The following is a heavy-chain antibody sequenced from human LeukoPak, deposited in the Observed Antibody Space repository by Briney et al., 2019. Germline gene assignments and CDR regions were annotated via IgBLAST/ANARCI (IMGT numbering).Heavy chain of an antibody. CDR1: GFTFSDYY. CDR2: ISSSGSTI. D-gene: IGHD3-3*01. Sequence: GGSLRLSCAASGFTFSDYYMTWIRQAPGKGLEWVSYISSSGSTIYYADSVKGRFTISRDNAKNSLYLQMNSLRAEDTAVYYCASLGPSGYYYPWGQGTLVTVSS. J-gene: IGHJ5*02. V-gene: IGHV3-11*04. CDR3: ASLGPSGYYYP.